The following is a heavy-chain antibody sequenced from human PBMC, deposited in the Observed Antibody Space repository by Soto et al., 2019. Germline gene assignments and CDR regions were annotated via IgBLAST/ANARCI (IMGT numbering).Heavy chain of an antibody. CDR2: ISSSGSTI. V-gene: IGHV3-48*03. CDR3: ARESRWFGELGHSYYGMDV. Sequence: EVQLVESGGGLVQPGGSLRLSCAASGFTFSSYEMNWVRQAPGKGLEWVSYISSSGSTIYYADSVKGRFTISRDNAKNSLYLQMNSLRAEDTAVYYCARESRWFGELGHSYYGMDVWGQGTTVTVSS. J-gene: IGHJ6*02. D-gene: IGHD3-10*01. CDR1: GFTFSSYE.